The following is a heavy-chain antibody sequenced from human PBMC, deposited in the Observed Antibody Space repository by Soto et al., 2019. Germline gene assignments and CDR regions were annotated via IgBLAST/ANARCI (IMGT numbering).Heavy chain of an antibody. D-gene: IGHD6-13*01. CDR2: ISYDGSNK. V-gene: IGHV3-30-3*01. J-gene: IGHJ5*02. CDR1: GFTFSSYA. Sequence: GGSLRLSCAASGFTFSSYAMHWVRQAPGKGLEWVAVISYDGSNKYYADSVKGRFTISRDNSKNTLYLQMNSLRAEDTAVYYCARTRYSSSWYRFSDWFDPWGQGTLVTVSS. CDR3: ARTRYSSSWYRFSDWFDP.